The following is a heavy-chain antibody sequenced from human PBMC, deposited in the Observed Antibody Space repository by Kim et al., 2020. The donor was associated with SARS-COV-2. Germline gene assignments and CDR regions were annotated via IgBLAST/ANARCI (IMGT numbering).Heavy chain of an antibody. J-gene: IGHJ4*02. CDR3: ARETHTAMVDVWTPTGGGLLY. V-gene: IGHV3-30*04. D-gene: IGHD5-18*01. CDR2: ISYDGTNK. CDR1: RFTFSNYA. Sequence: GGSLRLSCAASRFTFSNYAMHWVRQAPGKGLEWVAVISYDGTNKNYADSVKGRFTISRDNSKNTLYLQMKSLRAEDTAVYYCARETHTAMVDVWTPTGGGLLYWGQGTLVTVSS.